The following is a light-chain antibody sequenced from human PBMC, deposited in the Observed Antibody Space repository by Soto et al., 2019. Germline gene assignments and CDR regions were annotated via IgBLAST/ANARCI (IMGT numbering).Light chain of an antibody. V-gene: IGKV3-20*01. CDR3: QQYGSSLIT. J-gene: IGKJ5*01. Sequence: EIVLTQSPATLSLSPGERATLSCRASQSVSGDLAWYQQKPGQAPRLLIYRASTRASDIPARFSGSGSETEFTLTISRLEPEDFAVYYCQQYGSSLITFGQGTRLEIK. CDR2: RAS. CDR1: QSVSGD.